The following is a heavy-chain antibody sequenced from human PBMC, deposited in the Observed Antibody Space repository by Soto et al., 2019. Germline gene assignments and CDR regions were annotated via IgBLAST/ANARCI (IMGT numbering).Heavy chain of an antibody. Sequence: LRLSCAVSGLTVSRTQMSWVRQAPGKGLQWVAVIYSGGSTYCANAVKGRFTISRDISENTVYLELAKLTVDNTAVYYCTTAREPEYSSSIFFDYWGRGTLVTVSS. CDR3: TTAREPEYSSSIFFDY. D-gene: IGHD6-6*01. CDR1: GLTVSRTQ. J-gene: IGHJ4*02. CDR2: IYSGGST. V-gene: IGHV3-53*01.